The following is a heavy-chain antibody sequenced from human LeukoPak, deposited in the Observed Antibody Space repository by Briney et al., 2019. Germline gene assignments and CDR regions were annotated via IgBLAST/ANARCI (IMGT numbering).Heavy chain of an antibody. J-gene: IGHJ4*02. CDR3: ASGREGYNPSDF. D-gene: IGHD5-24*01. Sequence: DSVKVSCKTSGYNFPTYGVSWVRQAPGQGLEWMAWISGYNGNTNYEQKYQGRVTLTTDTSTSTVYMELRSLRSDDTAVYYCASGREGYNPSDFWGQGTLVTVSS. V-gene: IGHV1-18*01. CDR1: GYNFPTYG. CDR2: ISGYNGNT.